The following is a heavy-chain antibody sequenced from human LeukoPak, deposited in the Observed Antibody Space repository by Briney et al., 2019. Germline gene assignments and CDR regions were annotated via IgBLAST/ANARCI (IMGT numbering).Heavy chain of an antibody. V-gene: IGHV3-21*01. J-gene: IGHJ4*02. CDR1: GFTFSSYS. CDR2: ISSSSSYI. D-gene: IGHD3-22*01. CDR3: ARDTGYYYDSSGYAPFDY. Sequence: GGSLRLSCAASGFTFSSYSMNWVRQAPGKGLEWVSSISSSSSYIYYADSVKGRFTISRDNAKNSLCLQMNSLRAEDTAVYYYARDTGYYYDSSGYAPFDYWGQGTLVTVSS.